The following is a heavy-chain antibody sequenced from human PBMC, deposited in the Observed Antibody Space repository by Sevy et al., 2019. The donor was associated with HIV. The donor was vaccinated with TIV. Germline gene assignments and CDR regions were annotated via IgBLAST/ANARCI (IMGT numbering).Heavy chain of an antibody. CDR3: ARGAVVVPAARRGIFDY. CDR2: INHSGST. Sequence: SETLSLTCAVYGGSFSGYYWSWIRQPPGKGLEWIGEINHSGSTNYNPSLKSRVTISVDTSKNQFSLKLSSVTAADTAVYYCARGAVVVPAARRGIFDYWGQGTLVTVSS. CDR1: GGSFSGYY. D-gene: IGHD2-2*01. J-gene: IGHJ4*02. V-gene: IGHV4-34*01.